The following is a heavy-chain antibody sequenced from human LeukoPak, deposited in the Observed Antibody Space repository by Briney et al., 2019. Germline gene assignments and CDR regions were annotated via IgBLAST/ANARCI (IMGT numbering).Heavy chain of an antibody. CDR2: IYYSGST. V-gene: IGHV4-59*12. D-gene: IGHD1-26*01. J-gene: IGHJ4*02. Sequence: SETLSLTCTVSGGSISSYYWSWIRQPPGKGLEWIGYIYYSGSTYYNPSLKSRVTISVDKSKNQFSLKLSSVTAADTAVYYCARGWDSRSGFDYWGQGTLVTVSS. CDR1: GGSISSYY. CDR3: ARGWDSRSGFDY.